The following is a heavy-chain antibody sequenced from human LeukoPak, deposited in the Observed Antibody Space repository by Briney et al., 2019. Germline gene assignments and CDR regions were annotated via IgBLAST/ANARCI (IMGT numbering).Heavy chain of an antibody. Sequence: PGGSLRLSCAASGFTVSSNYMSWVRQAPGKGLEWVSVIYSGGSTYYADSVKGRFTISRDNSKNTLYLQMNSLRAEDTAVYYCARDLSSGWTVFDYWGQGTLVTVSS. CDR1: GFTVSSNY. D-gene: IGHD6-19*01. CDR3: ARDLSSGWTVFDY. V-gene: IGHV3-66*01. J-gene: IGHJ4*02. CDR2: IYSGGST.